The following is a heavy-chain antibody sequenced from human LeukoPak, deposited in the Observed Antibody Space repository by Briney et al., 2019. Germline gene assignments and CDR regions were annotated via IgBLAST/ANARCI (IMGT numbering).Heavy chain of an antibody. CDR3: ASLLDY. CDR2: VYSGGNT. CDR1: GVTVNSNY. Sequence: GGSLRLSCAASGVTVNSNYMSWVRQAPGKGLEWVSVVYSGGNTYYADSVKGRFTISRDHSKNTLYLQMNSLRADDTAVYYCASLLDYWGQGTLVTVSS. V-gene: IGHV3-66*01. J-gene: IGHJ4*02.